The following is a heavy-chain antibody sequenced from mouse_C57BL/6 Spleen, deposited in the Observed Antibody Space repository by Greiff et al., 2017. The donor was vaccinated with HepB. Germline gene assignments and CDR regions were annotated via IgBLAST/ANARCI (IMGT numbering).Heavy chain of an antibody. Sequence: DVMLVESGGGLVKPGGSLKLSCAASGFTFSDYGMHWVRQAPEKGLEWVAYISSGSSTIYYADTVKGRFTISRDNAKNTLFLQMTSLRSEDTAMYYCARNWDDWYFDVWGKGTTVTVSS. V-gene: IGHV5-17*01. CDR3: ARNWDDWYFDV. D-gene: IGHD4-1*01. CDR1: GFTFSDYG. J-gene: IGHJ1*03. CDR2: ISSGSSTI.